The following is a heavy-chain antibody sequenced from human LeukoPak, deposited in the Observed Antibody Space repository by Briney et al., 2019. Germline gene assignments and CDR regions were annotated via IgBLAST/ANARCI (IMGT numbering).Heavy chain of an antibody. V-gene: IGHV4-59*12. CDR3: GSRRTAMFGVIKGPIDY. CDR1: GGSISPYY. D-gene: IGHD3-3*01. CDR2: IYYSGIT. J-gene: IGHJ4*02. Sequence: SETLSLTCTVSGGSISPYYWSWIRQPPGKGLEWIGYIYYSGITNYNPSLKSRITISVDTSKNQFSLNLTSVTAADTAVYYCGSRRTAMFGVIKGPIDYWGQGTLVTVPS.